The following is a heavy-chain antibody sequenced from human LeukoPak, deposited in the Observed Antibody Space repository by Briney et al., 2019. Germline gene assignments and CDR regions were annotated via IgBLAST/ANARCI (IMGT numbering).Heavy chain of an antibody. J-gene: IGHJ4*02. CDR3: ARLTQLARGRY. CDR2: IKQDGSEK. CDR1: GFSFSDYY. Sequence: PGGSLRLSCAASGFSFSDYYMSWVRQAPGKGLEWVANIKQDGSEKYYVDSVKGRFTVSRDNAENSLYLQMSSLRAEDTAVYYCARLTQLARGRYWGQGTLVTVSS. D-gene: IGHD6-6*01. V-gene: IGHV3-7*03.